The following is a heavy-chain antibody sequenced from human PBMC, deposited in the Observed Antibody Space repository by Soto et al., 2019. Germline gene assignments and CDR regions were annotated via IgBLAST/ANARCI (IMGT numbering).Heavy chain of an antibody. CDR2: FYHSGYT. CDR1: GDSISSRHW. CDR3: AKNGVGKGFDY. D-gene: IGHD3-10*01. V-gene: IGHV4-4*02. J-gene: IGHJ4*02. Sequence: QVQLQESGPGLVEPSGTLSLTCTVSGDSISSRHWWSWVRQSPNKGLEWIGEFYHSGYTNFNPSLQSRVSISADTSKNQCSLEVKSVTAADTAIYFCAKNGVGKGFDYWGQGTLVSVSS.